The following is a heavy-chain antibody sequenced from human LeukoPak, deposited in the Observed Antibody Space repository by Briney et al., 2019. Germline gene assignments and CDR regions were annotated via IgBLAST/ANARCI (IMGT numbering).Heavy chain of an antibody. Sequence: PGGSLRLSCAASVFTVSSNYMSWARQAPGKGLEWISVIYSGGSTYYADSVKGRFTISRDNSKNTLYLQMNSLRAEDTAVYYCARNVGGTSMVGDCFDPWGQGTLVTVSS. CDR1: VFTVSSNY. J-gene: IGHJ5*02. CDR2: IYSGGST. D-gene: IGHD3-10*02. CDR3: ARNVGGTSMVGDCFDP. V-gene: IGHV3-53*01.